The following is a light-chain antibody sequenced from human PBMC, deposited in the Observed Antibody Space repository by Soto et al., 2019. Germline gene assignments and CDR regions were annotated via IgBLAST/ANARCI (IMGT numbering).Light chain of an antibody. CDR2: DVT. CDR3: CSYAGSFTWV. J-gene: IGLJ3*02. CDR1: SSDLGGYNY. V-gene: IGLV2-11*01. Sequence: QLVLTQPRSVSGSPGQSVTISCSGTSSDLGGYNYVSWYQHHPGKAPKLMIYDVTLRPSGVPDRFSGSKSGNTASLTISGLQAEDEADYYCCSYAGSFTWVFGGGTKVTVL.